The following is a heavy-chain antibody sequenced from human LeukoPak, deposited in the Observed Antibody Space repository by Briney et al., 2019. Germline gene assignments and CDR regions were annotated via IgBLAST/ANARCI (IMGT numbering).Heavy chain of an antibody. V-gene: IGHV3-9*01. D-gene: IGHD3-10*01. CDR2: ISWNSGSR. Sequence: GRSLRLSCAASGFIFDDYAMHWVRQAPGKGLEWVSGISWNSGSRGYADSVRGRFTISRDNAKNSLYLQMNSLRAEDTALYYCARAGEWFGELLSGWFDPWGQGTLVTVSS. CDR1: GFIFDDYA. J-gene: IGHJ5*02. CDR3: ARAGEWFGELLSGWFDP.